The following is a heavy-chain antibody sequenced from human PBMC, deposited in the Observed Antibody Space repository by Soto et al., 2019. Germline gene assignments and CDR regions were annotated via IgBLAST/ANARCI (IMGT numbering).Heavy chain of an antibody. CDR3: ARHGSPPYYYYGMDV. V-gene: IGHV5-10-1*01. D-gene: IGHD6-13*01. CDR2: IDPSDSYT. J-gene: IGHJ6*02. Sequence: PGESLKIPCKGSGYSFTSYWISWVRQMPGKGLEWMGRIDPSDSYTNYSPSFQGHVTISADKSISTAYLQWSSLKASDTAMYYCARHGSPPYYYYGMDVWGQGTTVTVSS. CDR1: GYSFTSYW.